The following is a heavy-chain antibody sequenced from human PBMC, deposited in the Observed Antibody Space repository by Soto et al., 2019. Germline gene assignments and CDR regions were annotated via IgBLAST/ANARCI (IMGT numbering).Heavy chain of an antibody. CDR1: GGSISSGGYY. CDR2: IYYSGST. V-gene: IGHV4-31*03. D-gene: IGHD6-19*01. CDR3: ARDIFVYSSGYDAFDI. Sequence: QVQLQESGPGLVKPSQTLSLTCTVSGGSISSGGYYWSWIRQHPGKGLEWIGYIYYSGSTYYNPSLKSRVTIPVDTSKNQFSLKLSSVTAADTAVYYCARDIFVYSSGYDAFDIWGQGTMVTVSS. J-gene: IGHJ3*02.